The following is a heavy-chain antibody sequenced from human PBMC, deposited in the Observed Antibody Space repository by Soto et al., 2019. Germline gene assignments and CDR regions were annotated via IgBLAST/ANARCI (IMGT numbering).Heavy chain of an antibody. V-gene: IGHV5-51*01. Sequence: GESLKISCKGSGYSFTSYWIGWVRQVPGKGLEWMGIIYPGDSDTRYSPSFQGQVTISADKSISTAYLQWSSLKASDTAMYYCARLAGYCISTSCLYHGMDVWGQGTTVTVSS. CDR1: GYSFTSYW. D-gene: IGHD2-2*01. J-gene: IGHJ6*02. CDR3: ARLAGYCISTSCLYHGMDV. CDR2: IYPGDSDT.